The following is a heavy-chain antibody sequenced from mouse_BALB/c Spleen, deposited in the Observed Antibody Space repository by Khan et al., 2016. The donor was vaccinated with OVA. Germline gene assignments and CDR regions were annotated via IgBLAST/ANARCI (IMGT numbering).Heavy chain of an antibody. Sequence: VQLKESGPGLVKPSQSLSLTCTVTGYSITSEYAWNWIRQFPGNKLEWMGYINYSGNTRYNPSLKSRISITRDTSKNQFFLQLNSVTTEDTATYYCTRKDYYDYDPFPYWGHGTLVTVSA. CDR2: INYSGNT. CDR1: GYSITSEYA. V-gene: IGHV3-2*02. J-gene: IGHJ3*01. D-gene: IGHD2-4*01. CDR3: TRKDYYDYDPFPY.